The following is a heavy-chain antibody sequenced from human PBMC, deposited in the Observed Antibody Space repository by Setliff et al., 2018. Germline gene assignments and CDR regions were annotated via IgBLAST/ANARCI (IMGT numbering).Heavy chain of an antibody. CDR1: GGSISSSSYY. CDR3: ARDPLTTNRRRAFDI. V-gene: IGHV4-39*07. J-gene: IGHJ3*02. CDR2: IYYSGNT. Sequence: SETLSLTCTVYGGSISSSSYYWGWIRQPTGKGMEWIGSIYYSGNTYYNPSLKSRVTISVDTSKNQFSLKLSSLTAADPAVYYCARDPLTTNRRRAFDIWGQGTMVTVSS. D-gene: IGHD4-17*01.